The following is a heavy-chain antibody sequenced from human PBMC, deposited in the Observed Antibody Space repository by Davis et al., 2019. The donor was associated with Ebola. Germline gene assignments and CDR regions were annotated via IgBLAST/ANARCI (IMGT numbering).Heavy chain of an antibody. D-gene: IGHD3-10*01. CDR2: INHSGST. J-gene: IGHJ4*02. Sequence: SETLSLTCAVYGGSFSGYYWSWIRQPPGKGLEWIGEINHSGSTNYNPSLKSRVTISVDTSKNQFSLKLSSVTAADTAVYYCARVGVLGSWDYWGQGTLVTVSS. CDR3: ARVGVLGSWDY. V-gene: IGHV4-34*01. CDR1: GGSFSGYY.